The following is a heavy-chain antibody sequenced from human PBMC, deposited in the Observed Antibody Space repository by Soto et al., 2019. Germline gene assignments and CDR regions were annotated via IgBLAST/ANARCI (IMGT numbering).Heavy chain of an antibody. CDR3: ARDQGWGTTEYYYYYGMDV. D-gene: IGHD3-16*01. Sequence: KPGGSLRLSCAASGFTFSDYYMSWIRQAPGKGLEWVSYISSSGSTIYYADSVKGRFTISRDNAKNSLYLQMNSLRAEDTAVYYCARDQGWGTTEYYYYYGMDVWGQGTTVTVSS. CDR2: ISSSGSTI. CDR1: GFTFSDYY. V-gene: IGHV3-11*01. J-gene: IGHJ6*02.